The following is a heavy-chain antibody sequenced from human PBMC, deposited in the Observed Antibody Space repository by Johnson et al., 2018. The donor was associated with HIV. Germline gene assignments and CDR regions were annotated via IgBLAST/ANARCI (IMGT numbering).Heavy chain of an antibody. D-gene: IGHD3-22*01. J-gene: IGHJ3*02. CDR3: ARVAADSSGYYRDAFDM. V-gene: IGHV3-30*14. CDR2: ISYDATNK. CDR1: GFTFSSYA. Sequence: VQLVESGGGVVQPGRSLRLSCAASGFTFSSYAMHWVRQAPGKGLEWVAVISYDATNKYYTGSVKGRFTISRENAENSLYLQMNTLRADDTAVYYCARVAADSSGYYRDAFDMWGQGTLVTVSS.